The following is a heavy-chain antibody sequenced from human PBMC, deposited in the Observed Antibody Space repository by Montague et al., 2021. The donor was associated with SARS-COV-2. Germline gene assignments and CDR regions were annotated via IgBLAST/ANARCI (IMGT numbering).Heavy chain of an antibody. CDR2: IDPSDSYT. V-gene: IGHV5-10-1*01. Sequence: QSGAEVKKPGESLRISCKGSGYSFTSYWISWVRQMPGKGLEWMGXIDPSDSYTYYSPSFQGHVTISADKSISTAYLQWSSLKASDTAMYYCARHRAYYGSGSPPIIDYWGQGTLVTVSS. J-gene: IGHJ4*02. D-gene: IGHD3-10*01. CDR1: GYSFTSYW. CDR3: ARHRAYYGSGSPPIIDY.